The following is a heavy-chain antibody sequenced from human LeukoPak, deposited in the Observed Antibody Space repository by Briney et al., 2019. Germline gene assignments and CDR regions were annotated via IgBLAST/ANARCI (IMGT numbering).Heavy chain of an antibody. CDR1: GGSISGYY. D-gene: IGHD6-19*01. Sequence: MASETLSLTCTVSGGSISGYYWSWIRQPPGGGLEWIGYIYYTGITIHNPSLKSRVTISVDTSNNQFSLKVTSVTAADTAVYYCARVVRQWLANDAFDIWGQGTMVTVSS. J-gene: IGHJ3*02. CDR3: ARVVRQWLANDAFDI. V-gene: IGHV4-59*01. CDR2: IYYTGIT.